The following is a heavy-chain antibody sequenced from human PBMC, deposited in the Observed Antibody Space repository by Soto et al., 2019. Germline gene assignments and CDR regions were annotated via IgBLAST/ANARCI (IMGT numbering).Heavy chain of an antibody. D-gene: IGHD4-17*01. V-gene: IGHV3-33*01. CDR2: IWYDGTQK. CDR1: GFTFNTYS. CDR3: ARAGGTTVTGVWHFDS. J-gene: IGHJ4*02. Sequence: QGQLEESGGGVVQPGRSLRLSSEASGFTFNTYSTHWVRQPPGKALECLAAIWYDGTQKYYADSVKGRFIISGDNSEKALYLTMNSMSAEDTAVYCCARAGGTTVTGVWHFDSWGQGTLVSVAS.